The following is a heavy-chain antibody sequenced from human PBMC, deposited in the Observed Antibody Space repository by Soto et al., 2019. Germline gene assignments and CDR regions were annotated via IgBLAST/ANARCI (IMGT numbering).Heavy chain of an antibody. Sequence: EVPLVESGGGLVQPGGSLRLSCAASGFTFTRHWMHWVRQGPGKGPVWVSRINGDGSSISYADSVKGRFTVSRDNAKNTLYLQMNSLRAEDTAVYYCAREIIAVSGKIRWFDPWGQGTLVTVSS. CDR1: GFTFTRHW. J-gene: IGHJ5*02. CDR3: AREIIAVSGKIRWFDP. D-gene: IGHD6-19*01. CDR2: INGDGSSI. V-gene: IGHV3-74*01.